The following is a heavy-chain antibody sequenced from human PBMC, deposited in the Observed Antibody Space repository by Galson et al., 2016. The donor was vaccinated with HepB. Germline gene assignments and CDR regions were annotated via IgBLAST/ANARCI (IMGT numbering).Heavy chain of an antibody. J-gene: IGHJ6*02. V-gene: IGHV1-69*13. CDR2: NIPIFGTT. Sequence: SVKVSCKASGDTFSSYAISWVRQAPGQGLEWMGGNIPIFGTTNYAQKFQGRVTITADESTSTAYMELSSLRSEDTAAYYCARDPGVAAAGHYNGLDVWGQGTTVTVSS. CDR3: ARDPGVAAAGHYNGLDV. D-gene: IGHD6-13*01. CDR1: GDTFSSYA.